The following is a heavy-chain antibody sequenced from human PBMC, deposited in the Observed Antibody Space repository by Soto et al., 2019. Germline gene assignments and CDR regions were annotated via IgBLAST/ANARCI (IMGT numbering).Heavy chain of an antibody. CDR3: ASATSIAVAGKET. CDR2: ISFYNGHT. D-gene: IGHD6-19*01. CDR1: GDTVTKYG. V-gene: IGHV1-18*01. Sequence: QVQLVQSGGEVKKPGASVKVYCKASGDTVTKYGISWVRQAPGQGLEWLGWISFYNGHTNYALKFQDRNTFTTDTSTSTASMELRSLTSGDTAVYYCASATSIAVAGKETWGQGTLVTVSS. J-gene: IGHJ4*02.